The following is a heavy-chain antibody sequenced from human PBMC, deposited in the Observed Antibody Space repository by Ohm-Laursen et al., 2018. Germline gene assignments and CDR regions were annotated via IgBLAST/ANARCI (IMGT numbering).Heavy chain of an antibody. V-gene: IGHV4-38-2*02. D-gene: IGHD3-3*01. CDR2: IYLSGST. CDR3: ARDLEGSGGP. J-gene: IGHJ5*02. CDR1: GYSISSGYY. Sequence: TLSLTCAVSGYSISSGYYWGWIRQPPGKGLEWIGSIYLSGSTYYNPSLKSRVTISLDTSKNHFSLKLSSVTAADTAVYYCARDLEGSGGPWGQGTLVTVSS.